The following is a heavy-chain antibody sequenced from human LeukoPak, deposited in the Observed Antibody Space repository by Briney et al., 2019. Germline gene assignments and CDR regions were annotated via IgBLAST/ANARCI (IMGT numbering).Heavy chain of an antibody. V-gene: IGHV4-38-2*02. J-gene: IGHJ3*02. D-gene: IGHD3-9*01. Sequence: SETLSLTCTVSGYSISSGYYWGWIRQPPGKGLEWIGSIYHSGSTYYNPSLKSRVTISVDTSKNQFSLKLSSVTAADTAVYYCARFILRYFDWPYSRPRQNNAFDIWGQGTMVTVSS. CDR3: ARFILRYFDWPYSRPRQNNAFDI. CDR2: IYHSGST. CDR1: GYSISSGYY.